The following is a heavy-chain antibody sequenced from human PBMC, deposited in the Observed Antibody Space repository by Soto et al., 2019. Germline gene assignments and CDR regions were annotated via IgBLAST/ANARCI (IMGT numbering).Heavy chain of an antibody. CDR2: FDPEDGET. D-gene: IGHD6-13*01. CDR1: GYTLTELS. Sequence: ASVKVSCKVSGYTLTELSMHWVRQAPGKGLEWMGGFDPEDGETINAQKFQGRVTMTEDTSTDTAYMELSSLRSEDTAVYYCATVFSIAAAGTYYYGMDVWGQGTTVTVSS. J-gene: IGHJ6*02. V-gene: IGHV1-24*01. CDR3: ATVFSIAAAGTYYYGMDV.